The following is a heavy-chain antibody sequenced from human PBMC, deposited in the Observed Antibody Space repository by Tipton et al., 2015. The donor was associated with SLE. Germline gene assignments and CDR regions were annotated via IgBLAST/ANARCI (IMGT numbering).Heavy chain of an antibody. V-gene: IGHV4-39*07. Sequence: TLSLTCTVSGGSISSSSYYWGWIRQPPGKGLEWIGSIYYSGSTNYNPSLKSRVTISVDTSKNQFSLKLSSVTAADTAVYYCARVYGQQLVLYYFDYWGQGTLVTVSS. D-gene: IGHD6-13*01. CDR3: ARVYGQQLVLYYFDY. CDR2: IYYSGST. J-gene: IGHJ4*02. CDR1: GGSISSSSYY.